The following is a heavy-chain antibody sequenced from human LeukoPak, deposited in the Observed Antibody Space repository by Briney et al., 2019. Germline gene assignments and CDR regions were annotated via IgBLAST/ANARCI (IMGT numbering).Heavy chain of an antibody. J-gene: IGHJ4*02. CDR3: ARAPKQWLPYYFDY. V-gene: IGHV3-48*01. Sequence: GGSLRLSCAASGFTFSSYTMNWVRQPPGKGLEWVSYISSSSSTIYYADSVKGRFTISRDNAKNSLYLQMNSLRAEDTAVYYCARAPKQWLPYYFDYWGQGTLVTVSS. CDR2: ISSSSSTI. D-gene: IGHD6-19*01. CDR1: GFTFSSYT.